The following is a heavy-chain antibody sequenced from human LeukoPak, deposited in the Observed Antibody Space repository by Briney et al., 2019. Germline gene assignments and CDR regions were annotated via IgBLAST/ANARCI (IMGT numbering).Heavy chain of an antibody. CDR2: IYGRAST. J-gene: IGHJ4*02. V-gene: IGHV4-38-2*01. CDR3: ARYDSRGSASTKFDY. CDR1: GYSLGRNYY. Sequence: SETLSLTCAVSGYSLGRNYYWGWLRHSPGEGLEWMGRIYGRASTSYNPSLMNRATMLVDTSKNHFSIQLTPVTAAATAVYYCARYDSRGSASTKFDYWGPGIQVTVSS. D-gene: IGHD3-3*01.